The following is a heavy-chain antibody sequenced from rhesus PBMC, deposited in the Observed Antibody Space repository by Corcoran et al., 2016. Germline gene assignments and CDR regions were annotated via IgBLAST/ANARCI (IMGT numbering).Heavy chain of an antibody. J-gene: IGHJ4*01. D-gene: IGHD6-13*01. CDR3: AREGSSWSGGLDY. Sequence: EVQLVESGGGLAKPGGSLRLSCAASGFSFSDSYMYWVRQAPGKGLEWVSGISYNVGSTYYADYVKCRFTISRENAKNTLYLQMDSRRAEDTAVYYWAREGSSWSGGLDYWGQGVLVTVSS. CDR1: GFSFSDSY. V-gene: IGHV3S18*01. CDR2: ISYNVGST.